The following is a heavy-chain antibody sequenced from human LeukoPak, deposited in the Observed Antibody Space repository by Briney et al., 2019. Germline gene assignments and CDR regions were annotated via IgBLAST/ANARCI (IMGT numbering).Heavy chain of an antibody. V-gene: IGHV3-9*01. Sequence: GGSLRLSCAASGFTFDDYAMHWVRQAPGKGLEWVSGISWNSGSIGYADSVKGRFTISRDNAKNSLYLQMNSLRAEDTAVYYCAKASPEAGDYFDYWGQGTLVTVSS. CDR2: ISWNSGSI. CDR1: GFTFDDYA. CDR3: AKASPEAGDYFDY. D-gene: IGHD6-19*01. J-gene: IGHJ4*02.